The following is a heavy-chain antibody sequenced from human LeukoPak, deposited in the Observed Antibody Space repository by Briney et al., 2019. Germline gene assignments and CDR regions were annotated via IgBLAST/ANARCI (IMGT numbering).Heavy chain of an antibody. Sequence: GGSLRLSCAASGFTFSSYGMHWVRQAPGKGLEWVAFIRYDGSNKYYADSVKGRFTISRDNSKNTLYLQMNSLRAEDTAVYYCAKDRGELLGGYFDYWGQGTLVTVSS. CDR2: IRYDGSNK. J-gene: IGHJ4*02. D-gene: IGHD1-26*01. V-gene: IGHV3-30*02. CDR3: AKDRGELLGGYFDY. CDR1: GFTFSSYG.